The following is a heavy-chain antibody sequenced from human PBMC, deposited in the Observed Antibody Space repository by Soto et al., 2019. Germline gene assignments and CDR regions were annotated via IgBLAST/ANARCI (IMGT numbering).Heavy chain of an antibody. Sequence: SETLSLTCTVSGGSISSYYWSWIRQPPGKGLEWIGYIYYSGSTNYNPSLKSRVTISVDTSKNQFSLKLSSVTAADTAVYYCARGATVTTIDYWGQGTLVTVSS. CDR1: GGSISSYY. J-gene: IGHJ4*02. CDR2: IYYSGST. D-gene: IGHD4-17*01. V-gene: IGHV4-59*01. CDR3: ARGATVTTIDY.